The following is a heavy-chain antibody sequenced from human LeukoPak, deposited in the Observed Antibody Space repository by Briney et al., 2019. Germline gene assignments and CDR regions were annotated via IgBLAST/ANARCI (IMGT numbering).Heavy chain of an antibody. CDR3: ARSYYYDSSGYWRFDY. J-gene: IGHJ4*02. D-gene: IGHD3-22*01. V-gene: IGHV1-69*05. CDR2: IIPIFGTA. CDR1: GGTFSSYA. Sequence: VKVSCKASGGTFSSYAISWVRQAPGQGLEWMGRIIPIFGTANYAQKFQGRVTITTDESTSTAYMELSSLRSEDTAVYYCARSYYYDSSGYWRFDYWGEGTLVTVSS.